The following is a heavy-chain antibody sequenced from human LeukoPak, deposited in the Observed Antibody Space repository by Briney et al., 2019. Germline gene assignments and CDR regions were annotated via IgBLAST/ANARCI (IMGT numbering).Heavy chain of an antibody. J-gene: IGHJ6*03. CDR3: ARDRGYYGSGRWAGYYYYYTDV. V-gene: IGHV4-34*01. D-gene: IGHD3-10*01. Sequence: GSLRLSCAASGFTVSSNYMSWVRQAPGKGLEWIGEISHSGSTNYNPSLKSRVTISVDTSKNQFSLKLSSVTAADTAVYYCARDRGYYGSGRWAGYYYYYTDVWGKGATVTVSS. CDR1: GFTVSSNY. CDR2: ISHSGST.